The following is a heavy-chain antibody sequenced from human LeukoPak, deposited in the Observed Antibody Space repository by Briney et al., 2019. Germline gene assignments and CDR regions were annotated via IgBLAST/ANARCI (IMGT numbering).Heavy chain of an antibody. J-gene: IGHJ4*02. CDR2: INSDGSST. CDR3: AKVAGDSGSYFDY. D-gene: IGHD1-26*01. V-gene: IGHV3-74*01. CDR1: GFTFSSYW. Sequence: GGSLRLSCAASGFTFSSYWMHWVRQAPGKGLVWVSRINSDGSSTSYADSVKGRFTISRDNSKNTLYLQMNSLRAEDTAVYYCAKVAGDSGSYFDYWGQGTLVTVSS.